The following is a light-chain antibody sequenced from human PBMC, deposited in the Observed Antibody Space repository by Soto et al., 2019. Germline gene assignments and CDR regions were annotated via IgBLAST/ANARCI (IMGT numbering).Light chain of an antibody. V-gene: IGKV3-15*01. CDR1: QEISNNLAWYN. J-gene: IGKJ2*01. CDR3: QQYTKWPYT. CDR2: CAS. Sequence: EIMMTQSPDTLSMSPGERATLSCRASQEISNNLAWYNLAWYQQKPGQAPRLLIYCASTRATGIPARFSGSGSGTDFTLTISSLQSEDFAIYFCQQYTKWPYTFGQGTKLEIK.